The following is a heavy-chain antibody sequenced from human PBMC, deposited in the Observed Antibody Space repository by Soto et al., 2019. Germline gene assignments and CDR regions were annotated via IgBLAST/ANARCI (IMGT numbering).Heavy chain of an antibody. Sequence: SETLSLTCAVSGYSISSGYYLGWILQPPGKGLEWIGSIYHSGSTYYNPSLKSRVTISVDTSKNQFSLKLSSVTAADTAVYYCARDQQQWLAPFDYWGQGTLVTVSS. CDR1: GYSISSGYY. D-gene: IGHD6-19*01. CDR3: ARDQQQWLAPFDY. J-gene: IGHJ4*02. CDR2: IYHSGST. V-gene: IGHV4-38-2*02.